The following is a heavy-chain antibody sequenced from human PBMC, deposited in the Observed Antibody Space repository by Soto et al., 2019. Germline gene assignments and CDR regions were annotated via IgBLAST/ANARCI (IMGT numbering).Heavy chain of an antibody. CDR2: INPNSGDT. Sequence: ASVKVSCKASGYTFTGYHMHWVRQAPGQGLEWMGWINPNSGDTNYAQKFQGWVTMTRDTSISTAYVELSRLTSDDTAVYYCATSGSCSSVSCYAFDIWGKGTMVTVSS. CDR3: ATSGSCSSVSCYAFDI. D-gene: IGHD2-2*01. J-gene: IGHJ3*02. CDR1: GYTFTGYH. V-gene: IGHV1-2*04.